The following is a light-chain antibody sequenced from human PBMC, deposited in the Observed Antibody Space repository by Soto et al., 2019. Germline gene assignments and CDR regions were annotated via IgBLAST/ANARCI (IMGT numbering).Light chain of an antibody. Sequence: DIQLTQSPPYLSASVGERVNVTCRASQSIGTWLAWHQQKPGKAPNLLMFDASTRATGIPARFSGSGSGTEFTLTISSLQSEDFAVYYCQQYNNWPITFGQGTRLEI. V-gene: IGKV1-5*01. CDR2: DAS. CDR3: QQYNNWPIT. J-gene: IGKJ5*01. CDR1: QSIGTW.